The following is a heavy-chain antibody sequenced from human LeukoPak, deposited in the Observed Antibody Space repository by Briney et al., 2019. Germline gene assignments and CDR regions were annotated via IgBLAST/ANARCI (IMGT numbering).Heavy chain of an antibody. CDR1: GYTFTSYG. D-gene: IGHD3-10*01. J-gene: IGHJ6*02. V-gene: IGHV1-18*01. CDR2: ISAYNGNT. Sequence: GASVKVSCKASGYTFTSYGISWVRQAPGQGLEWMGWISAYNGNTNYAQKLQGRVTMTTDTSTSTAYMELRSLRSDDTAVYYCARDSFSGSPWTVYYYGMDVWGQGTTVTVSS. CDR3: ARDSFSGSPWTVYYYGMDV.